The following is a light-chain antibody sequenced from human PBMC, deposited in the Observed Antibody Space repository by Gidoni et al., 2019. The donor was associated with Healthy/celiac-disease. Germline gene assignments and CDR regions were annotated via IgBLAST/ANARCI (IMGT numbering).Light chain of an antibody. CDR1: QDISNY. CDR2: DAS. V-gene: IGKV1-33*01. Sequence: DIQMNQSPSSLSASVGARVTITCQASQDISNYLNWYQQKPGKAPKLLIYDASNLETGVPSRFSGSGSGTVFTFTISSLQPEDFATYYCQQYDNLPATFGGXTKVEIK. J-gene: IGKJ4*01. CDR3: QQYDNLPAT.